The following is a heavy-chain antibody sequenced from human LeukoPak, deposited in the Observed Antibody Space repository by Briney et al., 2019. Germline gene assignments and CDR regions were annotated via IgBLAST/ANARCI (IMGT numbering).Heavy chain of an antibody. V-gene: IGHV4-39*07. CDR2: IYYSGTT. D-gene: IGHD2-2*01. J-gene: IGHJ4*02. CDR1: GGSISGNYY. CDR3: ARVYCSSTSCYYFDH. Sequence: SETLSLTCTVSGGSISGNYYWGWIRQTPGKGLEWIGSIYYSGTTYYNPSLKSRVTISVDASKNQFSLKLSSVTAADTAVYYCARVYCSSTSCYYFDHWGQGTLVTVSS.